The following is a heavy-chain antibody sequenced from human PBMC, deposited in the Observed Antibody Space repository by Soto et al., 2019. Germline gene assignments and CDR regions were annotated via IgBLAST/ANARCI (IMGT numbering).Heavy chain of an antibody. CDR1: GYTFTSYG. D-gene: IGHD6-19*01. J-gene: IGHJ4*02. CDR2: INAGNGNT. CDR3: ARAVAVPADFDY. V-gene: IGHV1-3*01. Sequence: EASVKVSCKASGYTFTSYGISWVRQAPGQRLEWMGWINAGNGNTKYSQKFQGRVTITRDTSASTAYMELSSLRSEDTAVYYCARAVAVPADFDYWGQGTLVTVSS.